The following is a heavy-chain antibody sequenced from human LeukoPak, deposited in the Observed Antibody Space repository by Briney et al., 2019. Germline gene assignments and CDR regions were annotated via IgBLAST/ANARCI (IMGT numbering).Heavy chain of an antibody. CDR2: INPNSGGT. V-gene: IGHV1-2*06. D-gene: IGHD3-22*01. J-gene: IGHJ4*02. CDR3: ALNYYDSSGTFDY. Sequence: ASVKVSCKASGYTFTGYYMHWVRQAPGQGLEWVGRINPNSGGTNYAQKFQGRVTMTRDTSISTAYMELSRLRSDDTAVYYCALNYYDSSGTFDYWGQGTLVTVSS. CDR1: GYTFTGYY.